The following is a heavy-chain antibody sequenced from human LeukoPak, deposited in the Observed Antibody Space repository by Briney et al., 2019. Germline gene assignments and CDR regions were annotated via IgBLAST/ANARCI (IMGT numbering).Heavy chain of an antibody. V-gene: IGHV4-4*07. CDR3: ARDGNEYSSSYLDY. CDR2: IYTSGST. D-gene: IGHD6-6*01. CDR1: GGSFSGYY. J-gene: IGHJ4*02. Sequence: SETLSLTCAVYGGSFSGYYWSWIRQPAGKGLEWIGRIYTSGSTNYNPSLKSRVTMSVDTSKNQFSLKLSSVTAADTAVYYCARDGNEYSSSYLDYWGQGTLVTVSS.